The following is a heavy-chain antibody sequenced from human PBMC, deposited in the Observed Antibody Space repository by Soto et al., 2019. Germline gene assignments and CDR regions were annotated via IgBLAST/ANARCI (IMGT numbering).Heavy chain of an antibody. CDR1: GYTFTSYG. CDR3: ARGAVVVAATPGGNFDY. J-gene: IGHJ4*02. Sequence: QVQLVQSGAEVKKPGASVKVSCKASGYTFTSYGISWVRQAPGQGLEWMGWISAYNGNTNYAQKLQGRVTMTTDTSXSXXYMELRSLRSDDTAVYYCARGAVVVAATPGGNFDYWGQGTLVTVSS. V-gene: IGHV1-18*01. CDR2: ISAYNGNT. D-gene: IGHD2-15*01.